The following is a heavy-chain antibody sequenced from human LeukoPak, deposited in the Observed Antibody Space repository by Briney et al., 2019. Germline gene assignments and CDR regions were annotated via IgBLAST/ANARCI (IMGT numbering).Heavy chain of an antibody. D-gene: IGHD3-16*01. V-gene: IGHV4-34*01. J-gene: IGHJ5*02. CDR3: ARHYGP. CDR2: INHSGST. CDR1: GGSINSYY. Sequence: SETLSLTCTVSGGSINSYYWSWIRQPPGKGLEWIGEINHSGSTNYNPSLKSRVTISVDTSKNQFSLKLNSVTAADTAVYYCARHYGPWGQGTLVTVSS.